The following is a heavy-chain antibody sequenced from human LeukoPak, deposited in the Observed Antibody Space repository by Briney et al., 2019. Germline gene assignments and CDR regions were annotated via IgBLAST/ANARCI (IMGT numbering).Heavy chain of an antibody. V-gene: IGHV3-9*01. CDR2: ISWNSGSI. J-gene: IGHJ4*02. CDR1: GFTFDDYD. CDR3: AKAGSLVYYDSSGYPDY. D-gene: IGHD3-22*01. Sequence: GRSLRLSCAASGFTFDDYDMHWVRQAPGKGLEWVSGISWNSGSIGYADSVKGRFTISRDNAKDSLYLQMNSLRAEDTALYYCAKAGSLVYYDSSGYPDYWGQGTLVTVSS.